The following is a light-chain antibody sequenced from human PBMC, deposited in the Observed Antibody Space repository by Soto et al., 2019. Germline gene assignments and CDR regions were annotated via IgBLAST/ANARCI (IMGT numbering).Light chain of an antibody. J-gene: IGLJ1*01. V-gene: IGLV1-44*01. Sequence: QSVLTQPPSTSPTPGHRVTISCSGSSTNIGSHTVNWYQHLPGTAPRLLIYNNNQRPSGVPDRFSGSKSGTSASLAISGLQSEDEADYYCAAWDDILNGFYVFGTGTKVTVL. CDR3: AAWDDILNGFYV. CDR2: NNN. CDR1: STNIGSHT.